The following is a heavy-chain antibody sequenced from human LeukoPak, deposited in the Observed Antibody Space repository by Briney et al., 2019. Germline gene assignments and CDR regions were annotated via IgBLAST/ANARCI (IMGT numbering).Heavy chain of an antibody. CDR2: ISSSSSYI. V-gene: IGHV3-21*01. D-gene: IGHD3-22*01. CDR1: GFTFSSYS. J-gene: IGHJ4*02. CDR3: ARNFGGGDRSGPFY. Sequence: PGGSLRLSCAASGFTFSSYSMNWVRQAPGKGLEWVSSISSSSSYIYYADSVKGRFTISRDNAKNSLYLQMNSLGAEDTAVYYCARNFGGGDRSGPFYWGQGTLVTVSS.